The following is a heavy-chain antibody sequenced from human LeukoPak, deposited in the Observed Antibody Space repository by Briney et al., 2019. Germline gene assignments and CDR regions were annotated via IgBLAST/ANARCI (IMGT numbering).Heavy chain of an antibody. CDR3: TKDSFGAVRDS. V-gene: IGHV4-39*07. D-gene: IGHD1-26*01. CDR2: IYYNGRS. CDR1: GDSMIDNNFY. J-gene: IGHJ5*02. Sequence: SETLSLTCTVSGDSMIDNNFYWGWTRQSPQKGLEWIASIYYNGRSHYNPSLRSRVTISLDAPKNQIFLKLSSVTAADTAVYYCTKDSFGAVRDSWGRGILVTVSS.